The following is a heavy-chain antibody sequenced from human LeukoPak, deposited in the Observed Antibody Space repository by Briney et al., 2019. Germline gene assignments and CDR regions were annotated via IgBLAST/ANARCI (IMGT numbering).Heavy chain of an antibody. Sequence: PGGSLRLSCAASGFTFSSYWMTWVRQAPGKGLEWVANIKQDGSEKYYVNSVKGRFTISRDNAKNSLYLQMNSLRAEDTAVYYCARAHHRRVYDYVWGSYPYWGQGTLVTVSS. CDR2: IKQDGSEK. D-gene: IGHD3-16*02. J-gene: IGHJ4*02. CDR3: ARAHHRRVYDYVWGSYPY. V-gene: IGHV3-7*01. CDR1: GFTFSSYW.